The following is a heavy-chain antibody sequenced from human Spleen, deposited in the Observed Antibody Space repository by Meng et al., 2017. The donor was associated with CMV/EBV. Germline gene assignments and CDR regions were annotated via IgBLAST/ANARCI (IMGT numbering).Heavy chain of an antibody. CDR1: GFTFSSYA. J-gene: IGHJ5*02. CDR3: ARVSNKRGYGEWFDP. D-gene: IGHD5-18*01. Sequence: SGFTFSSYAMHWVRQAPGKGLEWVAVISYDGSNKYYADSVKGRFTISRDNSKNTLYLQMNSLRPEDTAVYSCARVSNKRGYGEWFDPWGQGTLVTVSS. V-gene: IGHV3-30*04. CDR2: ISYDGSNK.